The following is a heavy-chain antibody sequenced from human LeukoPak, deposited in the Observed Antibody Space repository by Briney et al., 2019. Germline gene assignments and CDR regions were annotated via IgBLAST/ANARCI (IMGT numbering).Heavy chain of an antibody. V-gene: IGHV1-69*05. D-gene: IGHD5-24*01. CDR1: GGTFSNNA. CDR2: SIAIFGTG. J-gene: IGHJ3*02. CDR3: AREGATRDGYNVGAFDI. Sequence: SVKVSCKASGGTFSNNAISWVRQAPGQGLEWMGGSIAIFGTGNYAQKFQGRVTITTDESTSTAYMELTSLSSEDTAVYYCAREGATRDGYNVGAFDIWGQGTMVIVSS.